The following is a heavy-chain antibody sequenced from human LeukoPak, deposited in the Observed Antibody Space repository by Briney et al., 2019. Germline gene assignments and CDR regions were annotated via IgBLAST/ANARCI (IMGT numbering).Heavy chain of an antibody. CDR2: IRFDGSLQ. V-gene: IGHV3-30*02. CDR1: GFTFSSYG. J-gene: IGHJ5*02. Sequence: GGSLRLSCAASGFTFSSYGMHWVRQGPGKGLEWVTFIRFDGSLQYYADSVKGRFTISRDNSKNTLHLQMNSLRPEETAVYYCARAPRRHCVSDSCYVDWFDPWGQGTLVTVSS. CDR3: ARAPRRHCVSDSCYVDWFDP. D-gene: IGHD2-2*01.